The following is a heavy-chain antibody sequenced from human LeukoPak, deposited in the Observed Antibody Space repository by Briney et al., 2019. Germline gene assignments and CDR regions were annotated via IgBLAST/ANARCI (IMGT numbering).Heavy chain of an antibody. CDR3: ARVLHKRMYDSTTYFPY. J-gene: IGHJ4*02. Sequence: GGSLRLSCAASGFTFSNYNMNWVRQAPGKGLEWVSSISSRSSYIYSADSVKGRFTISRDNAKNSLYLQMNSLRAEDTAVYYCARVLHKRMYDSTTYFPYWGQGILVTVSS. CDR1: GFTFSNYN. D-gene: IGHD3-22*01. CDR2: ISSRSSYI. V-gene: IGHV3-21*01.